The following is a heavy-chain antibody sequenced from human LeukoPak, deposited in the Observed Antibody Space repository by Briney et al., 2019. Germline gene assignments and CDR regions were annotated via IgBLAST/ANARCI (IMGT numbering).Heavy chain of an antibody. CDR1: GGSVSSNY. D-gene: IGHD2-2*01. CDR3: ARIQSSSSPFDY. J-gene: IGHJ4*02. CDR2: IYYSGTT. V-gene: IGHV4-59*02. Sequence: SETLSLTCTVSGGSVSSNYWSWIRQPPGKGLEWIGYIYYSGTTTYNPSLESRFTISVDTSKNQFSLRLSSVTAADTAVYYCARIQSSSSPFDYWGQRTLVTVSS.